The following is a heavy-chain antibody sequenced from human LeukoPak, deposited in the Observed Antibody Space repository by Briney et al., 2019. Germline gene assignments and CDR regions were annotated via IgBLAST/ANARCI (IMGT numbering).Heavy chain of an antibody. CDR3: ARDGSGYDSVFYYYYGMDV. CDR2: ISYDGSNK. D-gene: IGHD5-12*01. CDR1: GFTFSSYA. Sequence: GGSLRLSCAASGFTFSSYAVHWVRQAPGKGLEWVAVISYDGSNKYYADSVKGRFTISRDNSKNTLYLQMNSLRAEDTAVYYCARDGSGYDSVFYYYYGMDVWGQGTTVTVSS. V-gene: IGHV3-30-3*01. J-gene: IGHJ6*02.